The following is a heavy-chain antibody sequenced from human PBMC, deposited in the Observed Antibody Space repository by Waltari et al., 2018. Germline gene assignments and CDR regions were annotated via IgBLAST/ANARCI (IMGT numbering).Heavy chain of an antibody. CDR2: INRDGSSK. CDR3: ARGRYSSSWFKGGYYFDY. D-gene: IGHD6-13*01. CDR1: GFTFSSYW. J-gene: IGHJ4*02. Sequence: EVQLVESGGGLVQPGGSLRLSCAASGFTFSSYWLHWVPQAPGNGLVWVARINRDGSSKSYADSVKGRFTISRDNAKNTLYLQMNSLRAEDTAVYYCARGRYSSSWFKGGYYFDYWGQGTLVTVSS. V-gene: IGHV3-74*01.